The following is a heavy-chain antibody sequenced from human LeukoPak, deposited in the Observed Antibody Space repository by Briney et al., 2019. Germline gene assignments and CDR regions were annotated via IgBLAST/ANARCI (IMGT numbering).Heavy chain of an antibody. CDR1: GGTFSSYA. CDR2: IIPILGTA. CDR3: ARAHSEFNFQWLVSYYYGMDV. J-gene: IGHJ6*02. D-gene: IGHD6-19*01. Sequence: ASVKVSCKASGGTFSSYAISWVRQAPGQGLEWMGGIIPILGTANYAQKFQGRVTITADESTSTAYMELSSLRSEDTAVYYCARAHSEFNFQWLVSYYYGMDVWGQGTTVTVSS. V-gene: IGHV1-69*13.